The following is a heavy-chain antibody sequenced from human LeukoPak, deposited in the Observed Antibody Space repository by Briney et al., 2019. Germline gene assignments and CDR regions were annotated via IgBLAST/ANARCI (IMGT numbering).Heavy chain of an antibody. D-gene: IGHD3-10*01. CDR1: GFTFSSYG. Sequence: GGSLRLSCAASGFTFSSYGMHWVRQAPGKGLEWVAFIRYDGSNQYYADSVKGRFTISRDNSKSALYIQMNSLRAEDTAVYYCARAKPKNMVRGLIMRRESRYYFDYWGQGTLVTVSS. CDR3: ARAKPKNMVRGLIMRRESRYYFDY. CDR2: IRYDGSNQ. J-gene: IGHJ4*02. V-gene: IGHV3-30*02.